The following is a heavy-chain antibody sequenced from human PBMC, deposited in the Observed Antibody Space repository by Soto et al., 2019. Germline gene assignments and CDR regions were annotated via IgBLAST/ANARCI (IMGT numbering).Heavy chain of an antibody. D-gene: IGHD2-15*01. CDR2: IVVGSNNT. CDR1: GFTFTTSA. Sequence: QMQLVQSGPEVKKPGTSVKVSCKASGFTFTTSAVRWVRQARGQRLEWIGWIVVGSNNTNYAQKFQERVTITRDTATSTSYLELSSLRSEDRAVYYGAAGTVVDARLYGMEVSGQGTTVTV. CDR3: AAGTVVDARLYGMEV. J-gene: IGHJ6*02. V-gene: IGHV1-58*01.